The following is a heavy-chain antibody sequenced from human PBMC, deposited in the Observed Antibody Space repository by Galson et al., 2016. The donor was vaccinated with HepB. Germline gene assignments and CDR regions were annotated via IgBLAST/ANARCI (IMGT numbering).Heavy chain of an antibody. D-gene: IGHD3-10*01. CDR1: GFIFSDYA. V-gene: IGHV3-30*07. Sequence: SLRLSCAVSGFIFSDYAMHWVRQAPGKGLEWVAVISYDGSEEFYADSLKGRFTISRDNSRDTLYLQMNSLRPEDTAVYYCTKDPQLYVTRGVWDTWGQGALDTVSS. J-gene: IGHJ5*02. CDR3: TKDPQLYVTRGVWDT. CDR2: ISYDGSEE.